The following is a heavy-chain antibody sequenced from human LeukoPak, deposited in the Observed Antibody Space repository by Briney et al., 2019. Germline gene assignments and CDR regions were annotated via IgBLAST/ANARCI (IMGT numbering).Heavy chain of an antibody. CDR1: GFTFDDYA. D-gene: IGHD3-22*01. J-gene: IGHJ6*02. CDR2: ISWNSGSI. CDR3: ATTYYYDSSGYCPLLTYYYYGMDV. Sequence: PGGSLRLSCAASGFTFDDYAMHWVRQAPGKGLEWVSGISWNSGSIGYADSVKGRFTISRDNAKNSLYLQMNSLRAEDTAVYYCATTYYYDSSGYCPLLTYYYYGMDVWGQGTTVTVSS. V-gene: IGHV3-9*01.